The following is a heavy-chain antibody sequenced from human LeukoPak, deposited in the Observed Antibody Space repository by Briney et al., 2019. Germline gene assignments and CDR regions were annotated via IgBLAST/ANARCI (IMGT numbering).Heavy chain of an antibody. V-gene: IGHV3-30*02. CDR3: AKGHAVTTDY. J-gene: IGHJ4*02. D-gene: IGHD4-17*01. Sequence: GGSLRLSCAASGFTFSSYGMHWVRQAPGKGLKWVAFIRYDGSNKYYADSVKGRFTISRDNSKNTLYLQMNSLRAEDTAVYYCAKGHAVTTDYWGQGTLVTVSS. CDR1: GFTFSSYG. CDR2: IRYDGSNK.